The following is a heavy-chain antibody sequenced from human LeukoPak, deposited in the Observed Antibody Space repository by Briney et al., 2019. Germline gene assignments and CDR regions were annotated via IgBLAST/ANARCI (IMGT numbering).Heavy chain of an antibody. CDR2: IYYSGST. V-gene: IGHV4-39*01. CDR1: GGSISSNSYY. D-gene: IGHD1-26*01. J-gene: IGHJ3*02. Sequence: SETLSLTCTVSGGSISSNSYYWVWIRQPPGKGLDWIGSIYYSGSTYYNPSLKCQVTISVDTSKNQFSLKLSSVTAADTAMYYSARLPNIGSYLGHLDIWGQGTMVTVSS. CDR3: ARLPNIGSYLGHLDI.